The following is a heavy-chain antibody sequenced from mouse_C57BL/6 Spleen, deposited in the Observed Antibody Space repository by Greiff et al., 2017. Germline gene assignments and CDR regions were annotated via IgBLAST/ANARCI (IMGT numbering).Heavy chain of an antibody. CDR1: GFSLTSYG. J-gene: IGHJ4*01. Sequence: QVQLQQSGPGLVQPSQSLSITCTVSGFSLTSYGVHWVRQSPGKGLEWLGVIWRGGSTDYNAAFMSRLSITKDNSKSQVFFKMNSMQADDTAIYDCAKSPYYYANHEEAMDYWGKGTSVTVSS. V-gene: IGHV2-5*01. CDR3: AKSPYYYANHEEAMDY. CDR2: IWRGGST. D-gene: IGHD2-1*01.